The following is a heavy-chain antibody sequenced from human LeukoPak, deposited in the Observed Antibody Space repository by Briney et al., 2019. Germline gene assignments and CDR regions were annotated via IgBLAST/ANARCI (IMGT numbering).Heavy chain of an antibody. D-gene: IGHD3-10*01. CDR3: ATGMVRGVTNFDY. Sequence: SETLSLTCGVYGGSLSGDYWIWIRQPPGKGLEWIGEISHTGWTHYNPSLKSRVTISLDTSKNQFSLKLSSVTAADTAVYYCATGMVRGVTNFDYWGQGTLVTVSS. CDR1: GGSLSGDY. J-gene: IGHJ4*02. CDR2: ISHTGWT. V-gene: IGHV4-34*01.